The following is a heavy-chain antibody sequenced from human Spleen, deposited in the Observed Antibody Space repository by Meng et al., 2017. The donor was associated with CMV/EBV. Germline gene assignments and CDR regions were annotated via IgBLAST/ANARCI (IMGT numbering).Heavy chain of an antibody. J-gene: IGHJ4*02. CDR3: AKDAYSSGWYVFGH. CDR2: IIDNDDRT. D-gene: IGHD6-19*01. V-gene: IGHV3-23*01. CDR1: GFPFSTYA. Sequence: GESLKISCAASGFPFSTYAVTWVRQAPGKGLEWVSTIIDNDDRTYYADSVKGRLTISRDNSKNTLYLQMNSLRTDDTALYYCAKDAYSSGWYVFGHWGQGTLVTVSS.